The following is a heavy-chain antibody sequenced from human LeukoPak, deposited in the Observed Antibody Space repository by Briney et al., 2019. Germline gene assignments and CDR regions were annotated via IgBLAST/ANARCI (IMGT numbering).Heavy chain of an antibody. V-gene: IGHV1-2*02. CDR3: ARAGAPDAFDI. Sequence: ASVKVSCKAPGYTFTGYYMHWVRQAPGQGLEWMGWINPNSGGTNCAQKFQGRVTMTRDTSISTAYMELSRLRSDDTAVYYCARAGAPDAFDIWGQGTMVTVSS. CDR1: GYTFTGYY. D-gene: IGHD3-10*01. J-gene: IGHJ3*02. CDR2: INPNSGGT.